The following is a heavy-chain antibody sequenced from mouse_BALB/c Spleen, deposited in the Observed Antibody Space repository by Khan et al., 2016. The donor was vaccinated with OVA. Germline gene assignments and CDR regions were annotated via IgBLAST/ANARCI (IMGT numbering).Heavy chain of an antibody. CDR1: NFSFTSYG. CDR3: ARGNGYFVWYFDV. D-gene: IGHD2-3*01. CDR2: IWSGGST. V-gene: IGHV2-2*02. Sequence: VQLQQSGPGLVQPSQSLSITCTVSNFSFTSYGVHWVRQSPGKGLEWLGVIWSGGSTDYNAAFISRLSISTDNSKSQVFFKRNSLKVNDTARDYGARGNGYFVWYFDVWGAGTTVTVSA. J-gene: IGHJ1*01.